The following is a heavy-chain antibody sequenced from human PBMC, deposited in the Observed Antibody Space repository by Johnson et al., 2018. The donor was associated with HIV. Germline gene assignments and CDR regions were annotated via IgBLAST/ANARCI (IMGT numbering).Heavy chain of an antibody. CDR2: ISYDGGNK. CDR3: ARDLGGGYSSSSYAFDI. CDR1: GFTFSSYA. D-gene: IGHD6-6*01. J-gene: IGHJ3*02. V-gene: IGHV3-30*04. Sequence: QVQLVESGGGVVQPGRSLRLSCAASGFTFSSYAIHWVRQAPGKGLEWVAVISYDGGNKYYADSVKGRFTISRDNSKNTLYLQMNSLRAEDTAVYYCARDLGGGYSSSSYAFDIWGQGTMVTVSS.